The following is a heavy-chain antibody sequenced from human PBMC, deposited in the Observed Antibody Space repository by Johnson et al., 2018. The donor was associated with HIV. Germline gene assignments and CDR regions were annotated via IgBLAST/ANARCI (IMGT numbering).Heavy chain of an antibody. V-gene: IGHV3-7*03. CDR3: AKDCVGVWWSRAFDI. CDR1: GFTFSNHH. Sequence: VQLVEPGGGVVQPGKALTLSCAVSGFTFSNHHMTWVRQHPGKGLERVANINQDGRDKYYVDAVKGRATISRDNSKNTLYLQMNSLRAEETAVYYCAKDCVGVWWSRAFDIWGQGTMVTVSS. D-gene: IGHD2-21*01. CDR2: INQDGRDK. J-gene: IGHJ3*02.